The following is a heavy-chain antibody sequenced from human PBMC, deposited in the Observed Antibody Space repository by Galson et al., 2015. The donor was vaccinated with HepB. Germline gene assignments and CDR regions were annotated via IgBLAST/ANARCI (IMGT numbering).Heavy chain of an antibody. CDR1: GYTFTSYG. J-gene: IGHJ5*02. CDR3: ARAPRGYCSSTSCASGPYWFDP. Sequence: SVKVSCKASGYTFTSYGISWVRQAPGQGLEWMGWISAYNGNTNYAQKLQGRVTMTTDTSTSTAYMELRSLRSDDTAVYYCARAPRGYCSSTSCASGPYWFDPWGQGTLVTVSS. D-gene: IGHD2-2*01. CDR2: ISAYNGNT. V-gene: IGHV1-18*04.